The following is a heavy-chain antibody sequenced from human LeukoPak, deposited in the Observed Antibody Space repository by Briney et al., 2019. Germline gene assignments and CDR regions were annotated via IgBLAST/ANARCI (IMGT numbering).Heavy chain of an antibody. V-gene: IGHV3-30*18. J-gene: IGHJ4*02. Sequence: GGSLRLSCAASGFAFSSYGMRWVRQAPGKGLEWVAVISYDGSNKYYADSVKGRFTISRDNSKNTLYLQMNSLRAEDTAVYYCAKCLDSSGYPPDYWGQGTLVTVSS. CDR3: AKCLDSSGYPPDY. CDR1: GFAFSSYG. CDR2: ISYDGSNK. D-gene: IGHD3-22*01.